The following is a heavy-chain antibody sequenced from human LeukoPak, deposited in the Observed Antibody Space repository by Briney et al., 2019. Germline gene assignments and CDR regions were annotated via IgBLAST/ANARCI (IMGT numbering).Heavy chain of an antibody. CDR1: GGSISSSSYY. CDR3: ARPSYSSGWLFDY. CDR2: IYYSGST. V-gene: IGHV4-39*01. J-gene: IGHJ4*02. D-gene: IGHD6-19*01. Sequence: PSETLSLTCTVSGGSISSSSYYWGWIRQPSGKGLEWIGSIYYSGSTYYNPSLKSRVTISVDTSKNQFSLKLSSVTAADTAVYYCARPSYSSGWLFDYWGQGTLVTVSS.